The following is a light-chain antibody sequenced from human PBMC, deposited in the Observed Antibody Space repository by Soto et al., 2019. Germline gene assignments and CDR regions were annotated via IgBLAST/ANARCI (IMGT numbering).Light chain of an antibody. V-gene: IGLV2-14*03. CDR2: DVT. CDR3: IAFASSDTLYV. Sequence: QSVLTQPASVSGSPGQSITISCSGASSDVGDYNSVSWYQQHPGKAPKLIIYDVTNRLSGVSNRLTGSKSGNTASLTISGHQAENEPDYYCIAFASSDTLYVCGTGPKMTVL. J-gene: IGLJ1*01. CDR1: SSDVGDYNS.